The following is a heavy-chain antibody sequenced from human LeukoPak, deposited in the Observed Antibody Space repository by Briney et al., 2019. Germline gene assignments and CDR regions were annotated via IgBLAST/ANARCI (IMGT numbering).Heavy chain of an antibody. V-gene: IGHV1-2*02. CDR1: GYTLTGYY. J-gene: IGHJ4*02. CDR3: ARGSYSSGCFDY. D-gene: IGHD6-19*01. Sequence: ASVKVSCKASGYTLTGYYMHWVRQAPGQGLEWMGWINPNSGGTNYAQKFQGRVTMTRDTSISTAYMELSRLRSDDTAVYYCARGSYSSGCFDYWGQGTLVTVSS. CDR2: INPNSGGT.